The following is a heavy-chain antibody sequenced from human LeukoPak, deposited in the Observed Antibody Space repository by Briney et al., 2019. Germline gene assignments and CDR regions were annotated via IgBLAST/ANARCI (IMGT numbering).Heavy chain of an antibody. V-gene: IGHV3-7*01. CDR2: VKQDGSEK. CDR3: ANGYDYGDSPSD. Sequence: GGSLRLSCAASGFTFSSYAMSWVRQAPGKGLEWVANVKQDGSEKYYVDSVKGRFTISRDNAKNSLYLQMSSLRAEDTAVYYCANGYDYGDSPSDWGQGTLVTVSS. J-gene: IGHJ4*02. CDR1: GFTFSSYA. D-gene: IGHD4-17*01.